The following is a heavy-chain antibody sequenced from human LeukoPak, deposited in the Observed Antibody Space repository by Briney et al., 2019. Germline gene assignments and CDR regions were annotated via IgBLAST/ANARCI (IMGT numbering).Heavy chain of an antibody. CDR2: IYNSGST. Sequence: SETLSLTCTVSGGSISLYHWSWIRQPPGKGLEWIGYIYNSGSTNHNPSLRSRVTISVDTSKNQFSLKLSSVTAADTAVYYCAKSWRPRRWPDSFDPWGQGTLVTVSS. CDR3: AKSWRPRRWPDSFDP. CDR1: GGSISLYH. D-gene: IGHD5-24*01. J-gene: IGHJ5*02. V-gene: IGHV4-59*01.